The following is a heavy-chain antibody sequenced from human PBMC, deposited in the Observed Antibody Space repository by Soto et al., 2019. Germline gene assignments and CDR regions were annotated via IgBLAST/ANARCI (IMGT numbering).Heavy chain of an antibody. Sequence: SVRVSCKASGVTFSSYAISWVRQAPGQGLEWMGGIIPIFGTANYAQKFQGRVTITADESTSTAYMELSSLRSEDTAVYYCARGFGELPFDYWGQGTLVTVSS. D-gene: IGHD3-10*01. V-gene: IGHV1-69*13. CDR1: GVTFSSYA. CDR2: IIPIFGTA. CDR3: ARGFGELPFDY. J-gene: IGHJ4*02.